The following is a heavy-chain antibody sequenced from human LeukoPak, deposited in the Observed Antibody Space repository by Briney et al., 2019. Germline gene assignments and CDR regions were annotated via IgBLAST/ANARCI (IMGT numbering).Heavy chain of an antibody. CDR2: IDSSGGYM. V-gene: IGHV3-21*06. CDR3: LRGDRRDY. Sequence: GGSLRLSCAASGFTFSSYGMSWVRQAPGKGLEWVSSIDSSGGYMFYADSVKGRFIISRDNAKDPLYLQMNSLRVEDTAVYYCLRGDRRDYWGQGTLVTVSS. CDR1: GFTFSSYG. J-gene: IGHJ4*02.